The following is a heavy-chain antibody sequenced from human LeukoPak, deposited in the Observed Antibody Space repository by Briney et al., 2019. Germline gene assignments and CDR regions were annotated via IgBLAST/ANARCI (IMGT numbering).Heavy chain of an antibody. Sequence: GGSLRLSCAASGFTFDDYGMSWVRQAPGKGLEWVSGINWNGGSTGYADSVKGRFTISRDNAKNSLYLQMNSLRAEDTALYYCARASSGWYVGYYFDYWGQGTLVTVSS. CDR2: INWNGGST. CDR1: GFTFDDYG. V-gene: IGHV3-20*04. D-gene: IGHD6-19*01. CDR3: ARASSGWYVGYYFDY. J-gene: IGHJ4*02.